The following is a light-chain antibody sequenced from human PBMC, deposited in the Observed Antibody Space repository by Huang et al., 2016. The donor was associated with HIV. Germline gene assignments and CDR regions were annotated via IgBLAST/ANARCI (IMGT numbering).Light chain of an antibody. J-gene: IGKJ3*01. CDR2: WAS. CDR1: QRLLNSPNRKND. Sequence: DIVMTQSPDFLAVSLGERATISCKSSQRLLNSPNRKNDLAWYQQNPGQPPKLLIYWASVRESGVPDRFIGSGSGTDFTLTITSLQAEDVAVYFCQQYFFSPMTFGPGTKVDI. V-gene: IGKV4-1*01. CDR3: QQYFFSPMT.